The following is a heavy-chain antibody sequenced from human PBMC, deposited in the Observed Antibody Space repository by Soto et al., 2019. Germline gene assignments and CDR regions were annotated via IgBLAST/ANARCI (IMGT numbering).Heavy chain of an antibody. V-gene: IGHV3-30*18. Sequence: QVQLVESGGGVVQPGRSLRLSCAASGFTFSSYGMHWVRQAPGKGLEWVAVISYDGSNKYHADSVKGRFTISRDNSKNTLYLQMNSLRAEDTAVYYCAKLPDYYDSSGYWGQGTLVTVSS. D-gene: IGHD3-22*01. CDR1: GFTFSSYG. CDR3: AKLPDYYDSSGY. J-gene: IGHJ4*02. CDR2: ISYDGSNK.